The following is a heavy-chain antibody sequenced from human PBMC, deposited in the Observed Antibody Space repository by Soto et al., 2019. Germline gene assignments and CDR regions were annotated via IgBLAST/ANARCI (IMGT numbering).Heavy chain of an antibody. Sequence: GGSLRLSCAASGFTFSNAWMNWVRQAPGKGLEWVGRIKSKTDGGTTDYAAPVKGRFTISRDDSKNTLYLQMNSLKTEDTAVYYCTTPLRFLEWLPDSVHYYYGMDVWGQGTTVTVSS. CDR3: TTPLRFLEWLPDSVHYYYGMDV. CDR2: IKSKTDGGTT. D-gene: IGHD3-3*01. V-gene: IGHV3-15*07. CDR1: GFTFSNAW. J-gene: IGHJ6*02.